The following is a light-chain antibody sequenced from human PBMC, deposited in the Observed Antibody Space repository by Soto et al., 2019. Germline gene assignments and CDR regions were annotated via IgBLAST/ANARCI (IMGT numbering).Light chain of an antibody. J-gene: IGLJ3*02. CDR1: SSDVGAYNY. CDR3: TSYAGNNIGV. V-gene: IGLV2-8*01. CDR2: EVS. Sequence: QSVLTQPPSASGSPGQSVTISCTGTSSDVGAYNYVSWYQQYPGKAPKLMIYEVSKRPSGVPDRFSGSKSGKTASLTVSGLQPEDEADYYCTSYAGNNIGVFGGGPKLTVL.